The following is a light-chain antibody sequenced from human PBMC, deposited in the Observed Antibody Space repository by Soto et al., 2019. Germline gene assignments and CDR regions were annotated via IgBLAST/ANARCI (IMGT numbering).Light chain of an antibody. Sequence: QSVLTQSPSASASLGASVKLTCTLSSGHSNYAIAWHQQQPEKGPRYLMKLNSDGSHSKGDEIPDRFSGSSSGAERYLTISSLQSEDEADYYCQTWGTGIGVFGGGTKLTVL. CDR2: LNSDGSH. V-gene: IGLV4-69*01. J-gene: IGLJ2*01. CDR3: QTWGTGIGV. CDR1: SGHSNYA.